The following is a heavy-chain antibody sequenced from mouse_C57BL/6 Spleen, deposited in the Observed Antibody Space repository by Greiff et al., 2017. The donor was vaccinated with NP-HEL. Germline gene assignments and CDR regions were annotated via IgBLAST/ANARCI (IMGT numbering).Heavy chain of an antibody. J-gene: IGHJ2*01. Sequence: VQLQQSGPVLVKPGASVKMSCKASGYTFTDYYMNWVKQSHGKSLEWIGVINPYNGGTSYNQKFKGKATFTVDKSSSTAYMELNSLTSEDSAVYYCARRGAYYSNLFDHWGQCTTHTVSS. CDR1: GYTFTDYY. CDR2: INPYNGGT. D-gene: IGHD2-5*01. CDR3: ARRGAYYSNLFDH. V-gene: IGHV1-19*01.